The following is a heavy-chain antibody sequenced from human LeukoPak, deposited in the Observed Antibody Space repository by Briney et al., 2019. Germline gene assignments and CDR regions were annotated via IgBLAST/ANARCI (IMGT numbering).Heavy chain of an antibody. CDR2: ISSSSSYI. Sequence: GGSLRLSCAASGFTFSSYSMNWVRQAPGKGLEWVSSISSSSSYIYYADSVKGRFTISRDNAKNSLYLQMNSLRAEDTAVYYCARVRGYSHGLTVEIDYWGQGTLVTVSS. D-gene: IGHD5-18*01. J-gene: IGHJ4*02. CDR3: ARVRGYSHGLTVEIDY. CDR1: GFTFSSYS. V-gene: IGHV3-21*01.